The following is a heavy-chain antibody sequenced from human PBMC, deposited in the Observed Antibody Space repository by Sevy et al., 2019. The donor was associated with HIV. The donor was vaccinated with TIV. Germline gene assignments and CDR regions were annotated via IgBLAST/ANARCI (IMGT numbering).Heavy chain of an antibody. D-gene: IGHD2-21*02. V-gene: IGHV3-30*04. CDR2: MSDDGNYK. J-gene: IGHJ4*02. CDR3: ARLFCCGGDCYYLDY. Sequence: GGSLRLSCAASGFTFSDYDMHWVRQAPGKGLEWVAVMSDDGNYKQHADSVKVRFTISRDNFKKKLYLQMNSLRVEDTAVYFCARLFCCGGDCYYLDYWGQGALVTVSS. CDR1: GFTFSDYD.